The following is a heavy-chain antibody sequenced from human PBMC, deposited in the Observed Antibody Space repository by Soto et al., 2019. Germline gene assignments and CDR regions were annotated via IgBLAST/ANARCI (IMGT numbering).Heavy chain of an antibody. CDR2: IFASSTTI. D-gene: IGHD3-9*01. CDR3: ARDRDWAFDY. V-gene: IGHV3-48*04. CDR1: GFTFSSYS. Sequence: EVQLVESGGGLVQPGGSLRLSCVASGFTFSSYSMVWVRQAPGKGLEWVSYIFASSTTIYYADSVKGRFTVSRDNAQNSLLLLMNSLRAEDTAVYYCARDRDWAFDYWGRGTLVTVSS. J-gene: IGHJ4*02.